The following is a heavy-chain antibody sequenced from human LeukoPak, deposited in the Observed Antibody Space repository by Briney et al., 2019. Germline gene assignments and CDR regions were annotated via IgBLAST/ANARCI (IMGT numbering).Heavy chain of an antibody. V-gene: IGHV1-69*04. CDR2: IIPILGIA. CDR1: GGTFSSYA. D-gene: IGHD6-13*01. CDR3: AREERGSSSWYFPAFDI. J-gene: IGHJ3*02. Sequence: ASVKVSCKASGGTFSSYAISWVRQAPGQGLEWMGRIIPILGIANYAQKFQGRVTITADKSTSTAYMELSSLRSEDTAVYYCAREERGSSSWYFPAFDIWGQGTMVTVSS.